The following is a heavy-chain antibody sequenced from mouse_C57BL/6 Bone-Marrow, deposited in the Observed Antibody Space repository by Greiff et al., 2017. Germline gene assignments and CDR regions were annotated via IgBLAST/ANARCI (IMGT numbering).Heavy chain of an antibody. CDR3: ARQADYYAMDY. J-gene: IGHJ4*01. CDR2: ISNGGGST. Sequence: EVQGVESGGGLVQPGGSLKLSCAASGFTFSDYYMYWVRQTPEKRLEWVAYISNGGGSTYYPDTVKGRFTISRDHAKNTLYLQMSRLKSEDTAMYYCARQADYYAMDYWGQGTSVTVSS. V-gene: IGHV5-12*01. CDR1: GFTFSDYY.